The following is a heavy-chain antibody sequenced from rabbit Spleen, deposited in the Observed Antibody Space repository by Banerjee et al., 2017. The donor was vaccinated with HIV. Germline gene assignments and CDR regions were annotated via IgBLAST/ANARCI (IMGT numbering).Heavy chain of an antibody. Sequence: QEQLMESGGGLVQPGGSLKLSCKASGFDFSRTGVSWVRQAPGKGLEWIGYIDLLFGSTYYANWVNGRFTISSHIAQNTLYLQLHSLTAADTATYFCVRGASGSGYYSLWGQGTLVTVS. CDR2: IDLLFGST. CDR3: VRGASGSGYYSL. D-gene: IGHD1-1*01. V-gene: IGHV1S47*01. J-gene: IGHJ4*01. CDR1: GFDFSRTG.